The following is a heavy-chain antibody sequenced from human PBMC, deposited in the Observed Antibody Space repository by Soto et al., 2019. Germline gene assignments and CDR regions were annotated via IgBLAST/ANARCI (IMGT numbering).Heavy chain of an antibody. J-gene: IGHJ4*02. Sequence: SGGSLRLSCAASGFTVSSNYMSWVRQAPGKGLEWVSVIYSGGSTYYADSVKGRFTISRDNSKNTLYLQMNSLRAEDTAVYYCARGREVGYYYDSSGYYSESVGALDYWGQGTLVTVSS. D-gene: IGHD3-22*01. CDR3: ARGREVGYYYDSSGYYSESVGALDY. CDR2: IYSGGST. V-gene: IGHV3-53*01. CDR1: GFTVSSNY.